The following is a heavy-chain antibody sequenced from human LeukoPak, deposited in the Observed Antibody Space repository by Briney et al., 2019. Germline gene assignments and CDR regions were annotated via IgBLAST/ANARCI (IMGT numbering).Heavy chain of an antibody. CDR2: ISGSGGST. J-gene: IGHJ6*03. D-gene: IGHD3-10*01. CDR3: AKDLVTMVRGARDYYMDV. CDR1: GFTFSSYA. Sequence: GGSLRLSCAASGFTFSSYAMSWVRQAPGKGLEWVSAISGSGGSTYYADSVKGRFTISRDNSKNTLYLQMNSLRAEDTGVYYCAKDLVTMVRGARDYYMDVWGKGPRSPSP. V-gene: IGHV3-23*01.